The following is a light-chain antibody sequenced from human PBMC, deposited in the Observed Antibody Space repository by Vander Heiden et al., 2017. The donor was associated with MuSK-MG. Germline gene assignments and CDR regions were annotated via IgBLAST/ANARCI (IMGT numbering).Light chain of an antibody. CDR3: QQYDSNPQWT. J-gene: IGKJ1*01. V-gene: IGKV4-1*01. CDR1: QSVLYSSNNKNY. Sequence: DIVMTQSPDSLAVSLGERATINCKSSQSVLYSSNNKNYLAWYQQKPGQPPKLLIYWASTREAGVPDRFSGSGYGKDFTLTISSRQAEDVAVYYCQQYDSNPQWTFGQGTKVEIK. CDR2: WAS.